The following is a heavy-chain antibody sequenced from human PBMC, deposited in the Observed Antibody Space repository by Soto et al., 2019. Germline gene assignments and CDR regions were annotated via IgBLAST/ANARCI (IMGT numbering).Heavy chain of an antibody. D-gene: IGHD5-18*01. Sequence: SETLSLTCTVSGGSISSGDYYWSWIRQPPGKGLEWIGYIYYSGRTDYNPSLKSRVTISVDTSKNQFSLKLSAVTAADTAVYYCARVPPTDKAMVSYFDFWGKGTLVTVSS. CDR1: GGSISSGDYY. CDR3: ARVPPTDKAMVSYFDF. CDR2: IYYSGRT. J-gene: IGHJ4*02. V-gene: IGHV4-30-4*01.